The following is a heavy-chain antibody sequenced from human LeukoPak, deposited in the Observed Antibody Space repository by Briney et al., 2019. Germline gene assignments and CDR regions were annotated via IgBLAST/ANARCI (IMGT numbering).Heavy chain of an antibody. V-gene: IGHV3-15*01. Sequence: PGGSLRLSCAASGFTFSNAWMSWVRQAPGKGLKWVGRIKSKTDGGTTDYAAPVKGRFTISRDDSKNTLYLQINSLKTEDTAVYYCTRHSDSSGYYRDYRGQGTLVTVSS. CDR2: IKSKTDGGTT. D-gene: IGHD3-22*01. CDR1: GFTFSNAW. J-gene: IGHJ4*02. CDR3: TRHSDSSGYYRDY.